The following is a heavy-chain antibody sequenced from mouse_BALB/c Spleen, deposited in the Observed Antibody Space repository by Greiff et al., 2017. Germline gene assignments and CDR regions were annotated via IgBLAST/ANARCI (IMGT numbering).Heavy chain of an antibody. J-gene: IGHJ4*01. V-gene: IGHV8-12*01. D-gene: IGHD2-14*01. Sequence: QVTLKVSGPGILQPSQTLSLTCSFSGFSLSTSGMGVSWIRQPSGKGLEWLAHIYWDDDKRYNPSLKSRLTISKDTSRNQVFLKITSVDTADTATYYCARRSRGYRYDDYAMDYWGQGTSVTVSS. CDR2: IYWDDDK. CDR1: GFSLSTSGMG. CDR3: ARRSRGYRYDDYAMDY.